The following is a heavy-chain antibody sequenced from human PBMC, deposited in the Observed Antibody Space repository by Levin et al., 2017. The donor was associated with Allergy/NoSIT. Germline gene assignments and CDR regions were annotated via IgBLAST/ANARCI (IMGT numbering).Heavy chain of an antibody. CDR3: ARALPPNCSSTSCYPGGMDV. Sequence: ASVKVSCKASGYTFTGYYMHWVRQAPGQGLEWMGWINPNSGGTNYAQKFQGWVTMTRDTSISTAYMELSRLRSDDTAVYYCARALPPNCSSTSCYPGGMDVWGQGTTVTVSS. CDR1: GYTFTGYY. J-gene: IGHJ6*02. V-gene: IGHV1-2*04. CDR2: INPNSGGT. D-gene: IGHD2-2*01.